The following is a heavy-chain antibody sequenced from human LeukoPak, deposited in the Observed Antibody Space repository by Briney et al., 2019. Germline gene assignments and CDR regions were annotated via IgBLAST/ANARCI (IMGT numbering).Heavy chain of an antibody. V-gene: IGHV4-61*02. J-gene: IGHJ6*03. D-gene: IGHD5-12*01. CDR1: GGSISSSSYY. CDR3: ARGNIVARRGYYYYYYMDV. CDR2: IYTSGST. Sequence: PSETLSLTCTVSGGSISSSSYYWGWIRQPAGKGLEWIGRIYTSGSTNYNPSLKSRVTMSVGTSKNQFSLKLSSVTAADTAVYYCARGNIVARRGYYYYYYMDVWGKGTTVTISS.